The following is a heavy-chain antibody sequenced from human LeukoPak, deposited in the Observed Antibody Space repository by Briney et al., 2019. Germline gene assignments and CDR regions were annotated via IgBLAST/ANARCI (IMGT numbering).Heavy chain of an antibody. V-gene: IGHV4-59*08. J-gene: IGHJ5*02. D-gene: IGHD6-25*01. Sequence: SETLSLTCTVSGASISSYYWFWIRQPPGKGLEWIGYIYYSGSTTSNPSLKSRVTISIDTSEHQFSLKLSSVTAADTAVYYCASGYNWFDPWGQGTLVTVSS. CDR3: ASGYNWFDP. CDR1: GASISSYY. CDR2: IYYSGST.